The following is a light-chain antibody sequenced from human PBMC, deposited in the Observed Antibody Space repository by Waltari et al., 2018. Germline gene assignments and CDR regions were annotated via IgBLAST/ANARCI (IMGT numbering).Light chain of an antibody. CDR2: DAS. CDR3: QQRSYWLT. Sequence: EIVLTQSPATLSLSPGERATLPCRTSQSVSNYLAWYQQKPGQAPRLLIYDASNRATGIPARFSGSGSGTDFTLTISSLEPEDFAVYYCQQRSYWLTFGGGTKVEIK. V-gene: IGKV3-11*01. J-gene: IGKJ4*01. CDR1: QSVSNY.